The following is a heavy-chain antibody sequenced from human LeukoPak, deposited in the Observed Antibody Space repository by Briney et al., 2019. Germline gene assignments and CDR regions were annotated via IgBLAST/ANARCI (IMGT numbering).Heavy chain of an antibody. V-gene: IGHV1-46*01. J-gene: IGHJ4*02. CDR1: GYTFTSYY. CDR2: INPSGGST. Sequence: ASVKVSCKASGYTFTSYYMHWVRQAPGQGLEWMGIINPSGGSTSYAQKFQGRVTMTRDTSTSTVYMEQSSLRSEDTAVYYCARGYYGSGSPYYFDYWGQGTLVTVSS. CDR3: ARGYYGSGSPYYFDY. D-gene: IGHD3-10*01.